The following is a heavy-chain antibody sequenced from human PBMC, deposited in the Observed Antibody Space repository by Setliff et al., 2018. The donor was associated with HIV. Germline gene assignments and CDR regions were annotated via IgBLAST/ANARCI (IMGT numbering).Heavy chain of an antibody. Sequence: GASVKVSCAASGFTFSKYDMTWVRQAPGKGLEWVSGISGSGGSTSYADSVKGRFTISRDNSKNRLYLQMNSLRAEDTAVYYCAKDRGCSVWGQGTLVTVSS. CDR3: AKDRGCSV. CDR1: GFTFSKYD. V-gene: IGHV3-23*01. D-gene: IGHD2-15*01. CDR2: ISGSGGST. J-gene: IGHJ4*02.